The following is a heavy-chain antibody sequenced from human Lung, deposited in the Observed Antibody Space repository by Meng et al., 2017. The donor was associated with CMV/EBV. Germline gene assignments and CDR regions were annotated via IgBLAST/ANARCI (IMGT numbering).Heavy chain of an antibody. Sequence: QEHLVQSGAEVKKPGAAVKVSCKASGYTFTNDYMHWVRQAPGQGLEWMGIINPSGGSTSYAQKFQGRVTMTRDTSTSTVYMELSSLRSEDTAVYYCAREADGATFDYWGQGTLVTVSS. V-gene: IGHV1-46*01. D-gene: IGHD1-26*01. J-gene: IGHJ4*02. CDR1: GYTFTNDY. CDR2: INPSGGST. CDR3: AREADGATFDY.